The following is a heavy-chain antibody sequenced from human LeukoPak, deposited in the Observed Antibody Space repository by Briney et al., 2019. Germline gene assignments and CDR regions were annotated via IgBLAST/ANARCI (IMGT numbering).Heavy chain of an antibody. Sequence: GASVKVSCKASGYTFTSYAMNWVRQASGQGLEWMGWINTNTGNPTYAQGFTGRFVFSLDTSVSTAYLQISSLKAEDTAVYYCARGYSGYEYDYFDYWGQGTLVTVSS. V-gene: IGHV7-4-1*02. J-gene: IGHJ4*02. D-gene: IGHD5-12*01. CDR2: INTNTGNP. CDR1: GYTFTSYA. CDR3: ARGYSGYEYDYFDY.